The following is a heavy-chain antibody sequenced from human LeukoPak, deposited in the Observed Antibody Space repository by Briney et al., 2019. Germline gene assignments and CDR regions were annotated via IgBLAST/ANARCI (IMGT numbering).Heavy chain of an antibody. V-gene: IGHV3-23*01. Sequence: PGGSLRLSCAASGFTFSSYAMSWVRQAPGRGLEWVSAISGSAGSTYYADSVEGRFTISRDNSKNTLYLQMNSLRAEDTAVYYCAKEIAYYDSSGYYYGGYYFDYWGQGTLVTVSS. D-gene: IGHD3-22*01. CDR1: GFTFSSYA. CDR2: ISGSAGST. CDR3: AKEIAYYDSSGYYYGGYYFDY. J-gene: IGHJ4*02.